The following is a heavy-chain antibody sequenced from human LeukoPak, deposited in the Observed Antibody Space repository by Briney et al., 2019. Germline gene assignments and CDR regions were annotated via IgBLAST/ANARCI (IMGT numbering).Heavy chain of an antibody. Sequence: ASVKVSCTASGYTFTGYYMHWVRQAPGQGLEWMGLINPNSGSTNYAQKFQRRVSMARDTSMRTACMGMSRLRSDGTGVYYCGRDLIKKWNYGSGYWGEGTLVTVSS. J-gene: IGHJ4*02. CDR2: INPNSGST. CDR1: GYTFTGYY. V-gene: IGHV1-2*02. D-gene: IGHD1-7*01. CDR3: GRDLIKKWNYGSGY.